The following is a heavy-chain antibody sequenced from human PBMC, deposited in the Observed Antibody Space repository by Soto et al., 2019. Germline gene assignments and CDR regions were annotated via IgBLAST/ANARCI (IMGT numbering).Heavy chain of an antibody. Sequence: ASVKVSCKASGGTFSSYAISWVRQAPGQGLEWMGGIIPILGTANYAQKFQGRVTITADESTSTAYMELSSLRSEDTAVYYCARVPYYGYSYGYYYYGMDVWGQGTTVTVSS. CDR3: ARVPYYGYSYGYYYYGMDV. D-gene: IGHD5-18*01. J-gene: IGHJ6*02. V-gene: IGHV1-69*13. CDR1: GGTFSSYA. CDR2: IIPILGTA.